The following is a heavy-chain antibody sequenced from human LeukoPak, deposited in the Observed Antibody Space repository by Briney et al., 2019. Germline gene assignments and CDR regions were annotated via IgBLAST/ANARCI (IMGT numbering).Heavy chain of an antibody. CDR3: ARALMDYGMDV. V-gene: IGHV4-59*01. D-gene: IGHD2-8*01. CDR1: GGSISSYY. CDR2: IYYSGST. J-gene: IGHJ6*02. Sequence: PSETLSLTCTVSGGSISSYYWSWIRQPPGKGLEWIGYIYYSGSTNYNPSLKSRVTISVDTSKNQFSLKLSSVTAADTAVYYCARALMDYGMDVWGQGTTVTVSS.